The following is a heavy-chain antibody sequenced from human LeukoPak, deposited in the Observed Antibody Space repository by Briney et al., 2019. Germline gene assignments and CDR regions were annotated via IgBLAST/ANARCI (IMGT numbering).Heavy chain of an antibody. CDR1: GFTFSSYA. J-gene: IGHJ6*03. D-gene: IGHD3-3*01. CDR3: ARELGDFWSGPYYYMDV. V-gene: IGHV3-30-3*01. CDR2: ISYDGSNK. Sequence: PGGSLRLSCAASGFTFSSYAMHWVRQAPGKGLEWVAVISYDGSNKYYADSVKGRFTISRDNSKNTLYLQMNSLRAEDTAVYYCARELGDFWSGPYYYMDVWGKGTTVTVSS.